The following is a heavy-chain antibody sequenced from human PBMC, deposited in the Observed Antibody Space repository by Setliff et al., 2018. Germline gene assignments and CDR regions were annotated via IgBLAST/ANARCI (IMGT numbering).Heavy chain of an antibody. V-gene: IGHV1-18*04. J-gene: IGHJ4*02. CDR2: VTIYNGNT. CDR1: GYMFRSYG. D-gene: IGHD3-10*01. Sequence: ASVKVSCKASGYMFRSYGINWMRQAPGQGLDWMGWVTIYNGNTKYAQNLQGRLTLSTDRSTNTVYMELGSLTTDDTAIYYCARVESMVRGKNILRHFDYWGQGTQVTVSS. CDR3: ARVESMVRGKNILRHFDY.